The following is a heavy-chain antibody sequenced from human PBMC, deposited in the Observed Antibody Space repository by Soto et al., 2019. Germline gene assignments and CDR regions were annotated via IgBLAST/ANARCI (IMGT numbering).Heavy chain of an antibody. V-gene: IGHV4-4*02. CDR2: IYHSGST. CDR1: GGSISSSNW. D-gene: IGHD6-13*01. Sequence: SETLSLTCAVSGGSISSSNWWSWVRQPPGKGLEWIGEIYHSGSTNYNPSLKSRVTISVDKSKNQFSLKLSSVTAADTAVYYCASFPRLTAAGPIDYWGQGTLVTVSS. J-gene: IGHJ4*02. CDR3: ASFPRLTAAGPIDY.